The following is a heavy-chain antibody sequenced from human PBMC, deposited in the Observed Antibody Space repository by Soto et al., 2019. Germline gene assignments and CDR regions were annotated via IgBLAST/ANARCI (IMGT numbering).Heavy chain of an antibody. V-gene: IGHV1-69*04. CDR3: ARDQGMGTIIVVAPDYYYYYGMDV. CDR2: IIPILGIA. J-gene: IGHJ6*02. CDR1: GGTFSSYT. Sequence: SVKVSCKASGGTFSSYTISWVRQAPGQGLEWMGRIIPILGIANYAQKFQGRVTITADKSTSTAYMELRSLRSEDTAVYYCARDQGMGTIIVVAPDYYYYYGMDVWGQGTTVTVSS. D-gene: IGHD3-22*01.